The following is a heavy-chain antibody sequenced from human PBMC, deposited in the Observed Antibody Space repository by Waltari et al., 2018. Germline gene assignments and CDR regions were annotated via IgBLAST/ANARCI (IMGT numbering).Heavy chain of an antibody. J-gene: IGHJ4*02. V-gene: IGHV4-61*02. CDR2: IYMGGST. CDR1: GDSLSSGRYY. Sequence: QVQLQESGPGLVKPSQTLSLTCTVFGDSLSSGRYYWSWMRQPAGKGLEWLGRIYMGGSTNYNPSLRGRVTLSEDTSKNQFSLRLTSVTAADTAVYYCASNRLIAPGVFDSWGQGTLVTVSS. CDR3: ASNRLIAPGVFDS. D-gene: IGHD2-8*01.